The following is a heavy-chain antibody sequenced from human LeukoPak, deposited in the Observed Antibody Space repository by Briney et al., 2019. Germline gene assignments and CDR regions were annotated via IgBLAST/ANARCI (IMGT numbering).Heavy chain of an antibody. D-gene: IGHD6-13*01. V-gene: IGHV3-7*03. CDR1: GFTFSSYW. J-gene: IGHJ4*02. Sequence: PGGSLRLSCAASGFTFSSYWMSWVRQAPGKGLEWVANIQQDGSEKYYVDSVKGRFTISRDNAKNSLYLQMNSLRAEGTAVYYWGRVGSSWFLDYWGQGTLVTVS. CDR3: GRVGSSWFLDY. CDR2: IQQDGSEK.